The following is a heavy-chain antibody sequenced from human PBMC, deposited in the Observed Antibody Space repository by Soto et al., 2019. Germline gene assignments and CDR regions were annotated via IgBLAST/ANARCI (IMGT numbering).Heavy chain of an antibody. CDR3: ARDRSDSSRADSFDI. J-gene: IGHJ3*02. Sequence: PGGSLRLSCAVSGFSVSNTYMSWVRQAPGKGLAWVSVIYRGIATHYADSVKGRFTISRDNSKNTVYLQMNSLRAEDTAVYYCARDRSDSSRADSFDIWGQGTMVTVSS. D-gene: IGHD6-25*01. CDR2: IYRGIAT. V-gene: IGHV3-53*01. CDR1: GFSVSNTY.